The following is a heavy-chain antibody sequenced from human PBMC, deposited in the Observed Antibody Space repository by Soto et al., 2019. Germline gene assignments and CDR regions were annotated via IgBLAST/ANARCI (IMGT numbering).Heavy chain of an antibody. CDR3: ARDSGYAYFDY. CDR1: GGSISSYY. CDR2: IYYSGST. Sequence: SETLSLTCTVSGGSISSYYWSWIRQPPGKGLEWIGYIYYSGSTNYNPSLKSRVTISVDTSKNQFSLKLSSVTAADTAVYYCARDSGYAYFDYWGQGTLVTVSS. D-gene: IGHD5-12*01. V-gene: IGHV4-59*01. J-gene: IGHJ4*02.